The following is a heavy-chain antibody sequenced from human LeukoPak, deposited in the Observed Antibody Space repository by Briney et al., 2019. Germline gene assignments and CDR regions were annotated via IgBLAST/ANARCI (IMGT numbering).Heavy chain of an antibody. CDR3: ARSYYGFDYYCYMDV. CDR2: IYHSGST. V-gene: IGHV4-30-2*01. CDR1: GGSISSGGYY. Sequence: SETLSLTCTVSGGSISSGGYYWSWIRQPPGKGLEWIGYIYHSGSTYYNPSLKSRVTISVDRSKNQFSLKLSSVTAADTAVYYCARSYYGFDYYCYMDVWGKGTTVTVSS. D-gene: IGHD3-3*01. J-gene: IGHJ6*03.